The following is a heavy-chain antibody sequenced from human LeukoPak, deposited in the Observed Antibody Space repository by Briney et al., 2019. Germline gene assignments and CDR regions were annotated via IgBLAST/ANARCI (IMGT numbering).Heavy chain of an antibody. V-gene: IGHV4-34*01. CDR2: INHSGST. Sequence: SETLSLTCAVYGGSFSVYYWSWIRQPPGKGLEWIGEINHSGSTNYNPSLKSRVTISVDTSKNQFSLELSSVIAADTAVYYCARGRADNNTFDIWGQGTMVTVSS. D-gene: IGHD1-14*01. J-gene: IGHJ3*02. CDR3: ARGRADNNTFDI. CDR1: GGSFSVYY.